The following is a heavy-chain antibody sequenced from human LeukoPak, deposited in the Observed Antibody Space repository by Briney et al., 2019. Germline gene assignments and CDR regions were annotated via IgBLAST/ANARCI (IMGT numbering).Heavy chain of an antibody. CDR2: IYYSGST. Sequence: PSETLSLTCTVSGGSISSYYWSWIRQPPGKGLGWIGYIYYSGSTNYNPSLKSRVTTSVDTSKNQFSLKLSSVTAADTAVYYCARASEPAPSSEFDYWGQGTLVTVSS. V-gene: IGHV4-59*01. CDR1: GGSISSYY. D-gene: IGHD2-2*01. J-gene: IGHJ4*02. CDR3: ARASEPAPSSEFDY.